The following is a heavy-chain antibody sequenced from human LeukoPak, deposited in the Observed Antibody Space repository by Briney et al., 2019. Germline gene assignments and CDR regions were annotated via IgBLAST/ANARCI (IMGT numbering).Heavy chain of an antibody. CDR1: GFTFSSYW. CDR2: IKQDGSEK. CDR3: ARDQAILWFGGAGSGNWFDP. D-gene: IGHD3-10*01. Sequence: PGGSLRLSCAASGFTFSSYWMSWVRQAPGKGLEWVANIKQDGSEKYYVDSVKGRFTISRDNAKNSLYLQMNSLRAEDTAVYYCARDQAILWFGGAGSGNWFDPWGQGTLVTVSS. V-gene: IGHV3-7*01. J-gene: IGHJ5*02.